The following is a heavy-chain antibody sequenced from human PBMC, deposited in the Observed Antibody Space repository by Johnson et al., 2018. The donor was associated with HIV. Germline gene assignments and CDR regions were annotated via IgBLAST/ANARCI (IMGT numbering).Heavy chain of an antibody. CDR3: PRGRSGILILDDAFDI. CDR1: GFIVTSHY. D-gene: IGHD1-14*01. V-gene: IGHV3-66*01. J-gene: IGHJ3*02. Sequence: VQLVESVGGLVQPGGSLRLSCAASGFIVTSHYMSWVRQAPGMGLEWVSVIYTGGNTYYPNSVKDRFTISRDISKNTLYLEMHIMRAEDTAVYYCPRGRSGILILDDAFDIWCQGTMVTVSS. CDR2: IYTGGNT.